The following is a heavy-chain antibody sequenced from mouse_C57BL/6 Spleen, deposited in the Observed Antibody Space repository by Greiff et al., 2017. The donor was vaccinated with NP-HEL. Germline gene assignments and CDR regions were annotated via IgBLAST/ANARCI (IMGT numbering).Heavy chain of an antibody. V-gene: IGHV1-72*01. CDR3: ARDITTVVAYYFDY. CDR2: IDPNSGGT. J-gene: IGHJ2*01. Sequence: QVQLQQSGAELVKPGASVKLSCKASGYTFTSYWMHWVKQRPGRGLEWIGRIDPNSGGTKYNEKFKSKATLTVDKPSSPAYMQLSSLTSEDSAVYYCARDITTVVAYYFDYWGQGTTLTVSS. CDR1: GYTFTSYW. D-gene: IGHD1-1*01.